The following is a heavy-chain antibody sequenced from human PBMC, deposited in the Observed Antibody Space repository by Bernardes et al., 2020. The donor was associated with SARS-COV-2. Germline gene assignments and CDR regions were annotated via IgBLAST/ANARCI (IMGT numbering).Heavy chain of an antibody. CDR1: GFSLSPSGVG. J-gene: IGHJ3*02. Sequence: SGPTLLKPTQTLTLTCTFSGFSLSPSGVGVGWIRQPPGKALEWLALIYWDDDKRYSPSLKSRLTITKDTSKNQVVLTMTNMDPVDTATYYCAHRRGHDYGPYGDAFDIWGQGTMVTVSS. CDR3: AHRRGHDYGPYGDAFDI. D-gene: IGHD4-17*01. CDR2: IYWDDDK. V-gene: IGHV2-5*02.